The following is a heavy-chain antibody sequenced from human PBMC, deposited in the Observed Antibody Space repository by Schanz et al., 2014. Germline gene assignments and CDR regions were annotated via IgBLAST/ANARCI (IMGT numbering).Heavy chain of an antibody. CDR2: ISGSGAST. Sequence: EVQLLESGGGLVQPGGSLRLSCVASGFTFSSYAMSWVRQASGKGLEWVSAISGSGASTYYADSVKGRFTISRDNAENTLYLQMNSLRVEDTAVYYCAMGGYQLHHWGQGTLVTVSS. CDR3: AMGGYQLHH. J-gene: IGHJ4*02. D-gene: IGHD1-7*01. CDR1: GFTFSSYA. V-gene: IGHV3-23*01.